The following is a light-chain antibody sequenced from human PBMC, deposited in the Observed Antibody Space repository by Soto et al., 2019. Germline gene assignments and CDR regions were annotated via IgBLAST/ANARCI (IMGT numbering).Light chain of an antibody. CDR3: CSYAGISTYV. Sequence: QSALTQPASVSGSPGQSITISRTGTSSDVGNYNFVSWYQQHPGKAPKLMISEGGKRPSGVSDRFSGSKSGNTASLTISGLQAEDEADYYCCSYAGISTYVFGPGTKVTVL. CDR1: SSDVGNYNF. J-gene: IGLJ1*01. CDR2: EGG. V-gene: IGLV2-23*01.